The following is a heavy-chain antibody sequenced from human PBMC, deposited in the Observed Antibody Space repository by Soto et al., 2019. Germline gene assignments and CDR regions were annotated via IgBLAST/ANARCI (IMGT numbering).Heavy chain of an antibody. CDR3: ARERGTGTTPFDY. Sequence: GGSLRLSCASSGFTFSSYSMNLVRQAPGKGLEWVSSISSSSSYIYYADSVKGRFTISRDNAKNSLYLQMNSLRAEDTAVYYCARERGTGTTPFDYWGQGTLVTVSS. D-gene: IGHD1-7*01. CDR1: GFTFSSYS. J-gene: IGHJ4*02. CDR2: ISSSSSYI. V-gene: IGHV3-21*01.